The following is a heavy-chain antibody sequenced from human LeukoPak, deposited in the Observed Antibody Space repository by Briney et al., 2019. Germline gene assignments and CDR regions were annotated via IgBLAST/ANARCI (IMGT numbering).Heavy chain of an antibody. V-gene: IGHV1-46*01. CDR3: AREIVVVPSAMGFDP. J-gene: IGHJ5*02. D-gene: IGHD2-2*01. Sequence: ASVKVSCKASGYSFTSYYIHWVRQAPGQGLEWMGVINPSGGSTSFAQKFQARLTMTRDTSTSTVYMELSGLSSEDTAVYYCAREIVVVPSAMGFDPWGQGTLVTVSS. CDR1: GYSFTSYY. CDR2: INPSGGST.